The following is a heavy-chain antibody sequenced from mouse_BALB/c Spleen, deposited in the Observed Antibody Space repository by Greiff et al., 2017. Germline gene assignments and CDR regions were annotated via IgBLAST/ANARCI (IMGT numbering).Heavy chain of an antibody. J-gene: IGHJ3*01. CDR3: AREGAGTAWFAY. CDR2: INPSNGRT. Sequence: QVQLQQPGAELVKPGASVKLSCKASGYTFTSYWMHWVKQRPGQGLEWIGEINPSNGRTNYNEKFKSKATLTVDKSSSTAYMQLSSLTSEDSAVYYCAREGAGTAWFAYWGQGTLVTVSA. CDR1: GYTFTSYW. D-gene: IGHD4-1*01. V-gene: IGHV1S81*02.